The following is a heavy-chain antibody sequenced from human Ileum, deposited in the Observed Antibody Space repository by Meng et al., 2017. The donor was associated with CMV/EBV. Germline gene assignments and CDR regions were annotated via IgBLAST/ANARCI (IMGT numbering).Heavy chain of an antibody. CDR1: GSTFIDHY. D-gene: IGHD2-15*01. J-gene: IGHJ2*01. Sequence: GESLKISCAASGSTFIDHYMIWIRQAPGKGLEWVSYIPNSGNTIYYADSVKGRFTISRDNARDSVSLQMNSLRAEDTAVYYCARIARISWYFDLWGRGTLVTVSS. V-gene: IGHV3-11*01. CDR3: ARIARISWYFDL. CDR2: IPNSGNTI.